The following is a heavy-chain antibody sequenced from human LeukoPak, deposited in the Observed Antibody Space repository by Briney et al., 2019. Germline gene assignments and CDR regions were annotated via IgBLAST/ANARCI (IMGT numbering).Heavy chain of an antibody. Sequence: EASVKVSCKASGGTFSSYAISWVRQAPGQGLEWMGGIIPIFGTANYAQKFQGRVTITADESTSTAYMELSSLRSEDTAVYYCAREGILGSSSWTGRDWFDPWGQGTLVTVSS. CDR2: IIPIFGTA. CDR3: AREGILGSSSWTGRDWFDP. CDR1: GGTFSSYA. J-gene: IGHJ5*02. D-gene: IGHD6-13*01. V-gene: IGHV1-69*13.